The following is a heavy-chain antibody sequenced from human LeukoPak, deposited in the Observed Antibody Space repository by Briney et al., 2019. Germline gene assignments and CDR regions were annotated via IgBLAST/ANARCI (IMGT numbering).Heavy chain of an antibody. Sequence: SETLSLTCTVSGGSISSYYWSWIRQPPGKGLEWIGYIDYSGSTIHNPSLKSRVTISVNTSKNQFSLQLTSVTAADTAVYYCARSGGLYTSTWYFHRWGQGTLGTVSS. V-gene: IGHV4-59*01. D-gene: IGHD6-13*01. J-gene: IGHJ1*01. CDR2: IDYSGST. CDR3: ARSGGLYTSTWYFHR. CDR1: GGSISSYY.